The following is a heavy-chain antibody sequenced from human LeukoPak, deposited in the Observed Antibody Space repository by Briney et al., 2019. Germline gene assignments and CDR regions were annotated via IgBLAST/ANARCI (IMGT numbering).Heavy chain of an antibody. Sequence: GGSLRLSCAASGFTFSSYSMNWVRQAPGKGLEWVSSISSTSTYIYYADSVKGRFTISRDNAKNSLYLQMNSLRAEDTAVYYCARAKRQQLVLGNWFDPWGQGTPVTVSS. CDR1: GFTFSSYS. D-gene: IGHD6-13*01. J-gene: IGHJ5*02. CDR2: ISSTSTYI. V-gene: IGHV3-21*01. CDR3: ARAKRQQLVLGNWFDP.